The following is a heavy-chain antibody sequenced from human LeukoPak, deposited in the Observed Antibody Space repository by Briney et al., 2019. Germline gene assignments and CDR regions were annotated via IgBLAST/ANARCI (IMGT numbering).Heavy chain of an antibody. CDR2: MYPGDYDT. J-gene: IGHJ4*02. D-gene: IGHD6-19*01. Sequence: GEALEISCKSSGYRFTSYWIGWVRRVPGKGLEWMGIMYPGDYDTRYSPSFQGQITISADKYISTVYLQWSSLKASDTAMYYCARIIAVAGTKWFDYWGQGTLVTVSS. CDR1: GYRFTSYW. CDR3: ARIIAVAGTKWFDY. V-gene: IGHV5-51*01.